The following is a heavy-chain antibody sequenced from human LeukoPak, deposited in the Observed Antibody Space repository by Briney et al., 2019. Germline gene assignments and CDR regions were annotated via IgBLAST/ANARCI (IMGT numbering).Heavy chain of an antibody. CDR2: INPNSGGT. J-gene: IGHJ4*02. CDR3: ALLTTVTPNFDY. Sequence: ASVKVSCKASGGTFSSYAISWVRQAPGQGLEWMGRINPNSGGTNYAQKFQGRVTMTRDTSISTAYMELSSLRSDDTAVYYCALLTTVTPNFDYWGQGTLVTVSS. CDR1: GGTFSSYA. D-gene: IGHD4-17*01. V-gene: IGHV1-2*06.